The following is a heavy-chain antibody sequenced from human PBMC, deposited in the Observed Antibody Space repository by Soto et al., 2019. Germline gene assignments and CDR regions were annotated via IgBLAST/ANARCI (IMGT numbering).Heavy chain of an antibody. CDR1: GDSVASNSAA. V-gene: IGHV6-1*01. Sequence: SQTLSLTCAISGDSVASNSAAWKWISLSPSRGLEWLARTYYRSRWYNDYAVSVRSRITVNPDTSKNQFSLQLTSVTPEDTAVYYCAGTTSHQWYYMDVWGKGTTVTVSS. CDR3: AGTTSHQWYYMDV. D-gene: IGHD1-7*01. CDR2: TYYRSRWYN. J-gene: IGHJ6*03.